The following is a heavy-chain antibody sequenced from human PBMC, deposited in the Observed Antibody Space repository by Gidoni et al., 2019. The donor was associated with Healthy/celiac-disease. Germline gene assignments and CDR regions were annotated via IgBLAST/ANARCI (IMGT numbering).Heavy chain of an antibody. J-gene: IGHJ5*02. D-gene: IGHD4-17*01. CDR3: ARINPHLNNYGDYVYWVDP. Sequence: QVTLKESGPVLVQPTETLTLTCTVSGFSLSNARMVVSWIRQPPGKALEWLAHIFSNDEKSYSKSLKSRLTISKDTPKSQVVLTMTNMDPVETATYYCARINPHLNNYGDYVYWVDPWGQGTLVTVSS. CDR2: IFSNDEK. V-gene: IGHV2-26*01. CDR1: GFSLSNARMV.